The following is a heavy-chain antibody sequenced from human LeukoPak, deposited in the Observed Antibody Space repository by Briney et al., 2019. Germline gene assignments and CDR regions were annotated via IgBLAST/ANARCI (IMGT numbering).Heavy chain of an antibody. J-gene: IGHJ4*02. CDR1: GYTFTSYA. CDR2: INAGNGNT. D-gene: IGHD6-6*01. V-gene: IGHV1-3*01. CDR3: ARGGAVADSSSSFDY. Sequence: ASVKVSCKASGYTFTSYAMHWVRQAPGQRLEWMGWINAGNGNTKYSQKFQGRVTITADESTSTAYMELSSLRSEDTAVYYCARGGAVADSSSSFDYWGQGTLVTVSS.